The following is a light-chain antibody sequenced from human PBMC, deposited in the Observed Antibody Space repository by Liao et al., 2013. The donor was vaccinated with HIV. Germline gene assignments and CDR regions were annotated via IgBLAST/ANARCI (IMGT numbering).Light chain of an antibody. CDR1: NIGSKS. CDR2: YDT. V-gene: IGLV3-21*04. Sequence: SYELTQPPSVSVAPGKTARITCGGNNIGSKSVQWYQQKPGQAPVLVIYYDTDRPSGIPERFSGSNSGNTATLTISRVEAGDEAGYYCQVWDTNSAHPGVFGGGTKLTVL. CDR3: QVWDTNSAHPGV. J-gene: IGLJ3*02.